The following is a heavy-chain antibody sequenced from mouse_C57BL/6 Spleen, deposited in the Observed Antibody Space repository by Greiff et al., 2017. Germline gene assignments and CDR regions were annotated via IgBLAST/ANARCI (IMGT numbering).Heavy chain of an antibody. J-gene: IGHJ3*01. CDR2: INPYNGGT. CDR3: ARGDDGYYGFAY. Sequence: VQLKESGPVLVKPGASVKMSCKASGYTFTDYYMNWVKQSHGKSLEWIGVINPYNGGTSYNQKFKGKATLTVDKSSSTAYMELNSLTSEDSAVYYCARGDDGYYGFAYWGQGTLVTVSA. V-gene: IGHV1-19*01. D-gene: IGHD2-3*01. CDR1: GYTFTDYY.